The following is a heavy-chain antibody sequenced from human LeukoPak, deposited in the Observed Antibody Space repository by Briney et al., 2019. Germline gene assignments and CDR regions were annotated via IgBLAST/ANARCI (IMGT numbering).Heavy chain of an antibody. CDR2: INPKSGGT. V-gene: IGHV1-2*02. CDR3: ATLGISGYFRDY. J-gene: IGHJ4*02. Sequence: GASVKVSCKGSGYTFTDYYIHWVRQAPGQGLEWMGWINPKSGGTNYAQKFQGRVTMTRDTSISMAYMELRSDDTAVYYCATLGISGYFRDYWGQGTLVTVSS. CDR1: GYTFTDYY. D-gene: IGHD3-22*01.